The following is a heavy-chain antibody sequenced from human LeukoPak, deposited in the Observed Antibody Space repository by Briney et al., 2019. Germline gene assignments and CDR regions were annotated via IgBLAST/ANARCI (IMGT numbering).Heavy chain of an antibody. CDR2: IYYSGST. CDR1: GGSISSYY. V-gene: IGHV4-59*01. Sequence: SETLSLTCTVSGGSISSYYWSWIRQPPGKGLEWIGYIYYSGSTNYNPSLKSRVTISVDTSKNQFSLKVSSVTAADTAVYYCAREKNGNEPFDYWGQGTLVTVSS. J-gene: IGHJ4*02. D-gene: IGHD4-23*01. CDR3: AREKNGNEPFDY.